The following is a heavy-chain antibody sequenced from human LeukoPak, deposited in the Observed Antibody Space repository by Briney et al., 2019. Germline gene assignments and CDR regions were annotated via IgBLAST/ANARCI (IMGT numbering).Heavy chain of an antibody. Sequence: LPGGSLRLSCAVSGLTFSSSWMDWVRQVPGKGLEWVASINPDGNKKYSADSVKGRFTISRDNAENSLYLQMNSLKLEDTALYYCVKDRDFWSGLDVWGQGTMVTVS. CDR1: GLTFSSSW. CDR3: VKDRDFWSGLDV. D-gene: IGHD3-3*01. CDR2: INPDGNKK. V-gene: IGHV3-7*03. J-gene: IGHJ6*02.